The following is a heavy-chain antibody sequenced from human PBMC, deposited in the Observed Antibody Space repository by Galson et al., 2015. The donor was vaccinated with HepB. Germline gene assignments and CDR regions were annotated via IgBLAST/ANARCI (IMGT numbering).Heavy chain of an antibody. J-gene: IGHJ5*02. CDR1: GGTFSSYA. Sequence: SVKVSCKASGGTFSSYAISWVRQAPGQGLEWMGGIIPIFGTANYAQKFQGRATITADESTSTAYMELSSLRSEDTAVYYCARGGITIFGVVIGGNWFDPWGQGTLVTVSS. CDR3: ARGGITIFGVVIGGNWFDP. V-gene: IGHV1-69*13. CDR2: IIPIFGTA. D-gene: IGHD3-3*01.